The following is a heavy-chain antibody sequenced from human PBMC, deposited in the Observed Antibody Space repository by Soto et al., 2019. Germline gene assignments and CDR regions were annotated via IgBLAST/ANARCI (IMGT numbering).Heavy chain of an antibody. CDR2: INHSGST. V-gene: IGHV4-34*01. Sequence: SETRSLTCAFSVGSVIGCYWSWIRQPPGNWLEWIGEINHSGSTNYNPSLKSRVTISVDTSKNQFSLKLSSVTAADTAVYYCAKHRYYYDSSGYYYGYNWFDPWGQGTLVTVSS. D-gene: IGHD3-22*01. CDR3: AKHRYYYDSSGYYYGYNWFDP. J-gene: IGHJ5*02. CDR1: VGSVIGCY.